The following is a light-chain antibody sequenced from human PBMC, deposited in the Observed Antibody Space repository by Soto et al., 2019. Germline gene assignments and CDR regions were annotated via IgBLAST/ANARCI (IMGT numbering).Light chain of an antibody. J-gene: IGKJ5*01. CDR3: QQLHSYPIT. CDR1: QGISTF. V-gene: IGKV1-9*01. CDR2: AAS. Sequence: IQLTQDTSSLSGTLGDRVTFNFLASQGISTFLAWYQQKAGKAPKPLIYAASTLQSGVSSRFSGSGSGTDFTLTISSLQPEDSAIYYCQQLHSYPITFCHGTRLE.